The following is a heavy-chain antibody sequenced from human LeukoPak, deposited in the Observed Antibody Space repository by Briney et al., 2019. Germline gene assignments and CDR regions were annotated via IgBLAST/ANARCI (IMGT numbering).Heavy chain of an antibody. J-gene: IGHJ4*02. Sequence: PGGSLRLSCAASGFTFSNAWMNWVRQAPGKGLEWIGRIKSKTDGGTTDYAAPVKGRFTISRDDSKNTLYLQMNSLKTEDTAVYYCTTDSVLAVAGNDYWGQGTLVTVSS. CDR3: TTDSVLAVAGNDY. V-gene: IGHV3-15*01. CDR2: IKSKTDGGTT. D-gene: IGHD6-19*01. CDR1: GFTFSNAW.